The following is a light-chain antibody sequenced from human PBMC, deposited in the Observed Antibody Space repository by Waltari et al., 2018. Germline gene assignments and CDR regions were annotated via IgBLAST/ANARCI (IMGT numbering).Light chain of an antibody. V-gene: IGLV5-39*01. Sequence: QPVLTQPTSLSASPGASARFPCTLHSGINVGTYRIYWYQKKPGSLPRYLLRFKSDSDKQPGPGVPSRFSASTEPSTKAGLLFIGGLHAEDEADYNCAIWSGSAGVFGGGTKLSVL. CDR1: SGINVGTYR. CDR3: AIWSGSAGV. J-gene: IGLJ2*01. CDR2: FKSDSDK.